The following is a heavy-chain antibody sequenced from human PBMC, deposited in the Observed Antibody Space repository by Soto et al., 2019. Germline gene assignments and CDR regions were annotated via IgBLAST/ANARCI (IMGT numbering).Heavy chain of an antibody. CDR3: ARDQSGDFDY. Sequence: PSETLSLTCAVYGGSFSGYYWSWIRQPPGKGLERIGEINHSGSTNYNPSLKSRVTISVDTSKNQFSLKLSSVTAADTAVYYCARDQSGDFDYWGQGTLVTVSS. CDR1: GGSFSGYY. CDR2: INHSGST. J-gene: IGHJ4*02. V-gene: IGHV4-34*01. D-gene: IGHD2-15*01.